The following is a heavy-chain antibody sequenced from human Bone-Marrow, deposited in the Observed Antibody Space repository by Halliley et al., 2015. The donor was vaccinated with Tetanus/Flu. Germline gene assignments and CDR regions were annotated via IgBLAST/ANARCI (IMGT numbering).Heavy chain of an antibody. CDR1: GDSISGYY. D-gene: IGHD3-3*01. CDR3: ARGAGWTPED. J-gene: IGHJ4*02. CDR2: IHYTGNT. Sequence: TLSLTCSVSGDSISGYYCNWIRQPPGKGLEWIGNIHYTGNTEHNPSLKSRVTISVDTSKNQFSLNLNSVTAADTAVYYCARGAGWTPEDWGQGTLVTVSP. V-gene: IGHV4-59*01.